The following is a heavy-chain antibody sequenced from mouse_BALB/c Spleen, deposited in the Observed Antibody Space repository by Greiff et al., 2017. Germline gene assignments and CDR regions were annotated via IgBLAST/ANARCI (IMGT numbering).Heavy chain of an antibody. V-gene: IGHV5-17*02. CDR2: ISSGSSTI. CDR3: ARPYYDYDPAWFAY. J-gene: IGHJ3*01. CDR1: GFTFSSFG. D-gene: IGHD2-4*01. Sequence: EVQGVESGGGLVQPGGSRKLSCAASGFTFSSFGMHWVRQAPEKGLEWVAYISSGSSTIYYADTVKGRFTISRDNPKNTLFLQMTSLRSEDTAMYYCARPYYDYDPAWFAYWGQGTLVTVSA.